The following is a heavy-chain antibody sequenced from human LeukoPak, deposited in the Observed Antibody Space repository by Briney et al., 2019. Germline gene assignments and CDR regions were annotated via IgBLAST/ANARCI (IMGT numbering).Heavy chain of an antibody. CDR1: GGSFSGYY. CDR2: MNHSGSS. CDR3: ARGVYGDYKFDY. V-gene: IGHV4-34*01. Sequence: SETLSLTCVVYGGSFSGYYWSWIRQPPGKGLEWIAEMNHSGSSNYNPSLKSRVTISLDTSKNHFSLKLRPVTAADTAVYYCARGVYGDYKFDYWGQGTLVTVSS. J-gene: IGHJ4*02. D-gene: IGHD4-17*01.